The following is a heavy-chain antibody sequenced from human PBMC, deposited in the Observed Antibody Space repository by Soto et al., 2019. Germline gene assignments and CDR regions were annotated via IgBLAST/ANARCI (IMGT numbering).Heavy chain of an antibody. CDR1: GDSMGSGGHY. CDR3: ARDKDLEPTVWGY. CDR2: IYYSGAT. Sequence: QVQLQESGPGLVKPSQTLSLTCTVSGDSMGSGGHYYNWIRLLPGKGLEWIGYIYYSGATHYNPSLRGRVSTSIDTSNNQFSLRLISVTAAGTALYFCARDKDLEPTVWGYWGQGTQVTVSS. V-gene: IGHV4-31*03. J-gene: IGHJ4*02. D-gene: IGHD7-27*01.